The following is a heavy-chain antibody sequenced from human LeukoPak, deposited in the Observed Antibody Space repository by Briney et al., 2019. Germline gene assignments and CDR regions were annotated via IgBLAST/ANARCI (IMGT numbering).Heavy chain of an antibody. Sequence: SETLSLTCAVYGGSFSGYYWSWIRQPPGKGLEWIGEINHSGSTNYNPSLKSRVTISVDTSKNQFSLKLSSVTAADTAVYYCARVGCGGGSCYSYAFDIWGQGTMVTVSS. CDR3: ARVGCGGGSCYSYAFDI. V-gene: IGHV4-34*01. CDR2: INHSGST. J-gene: IGHJ3*02. CDR1: GGSFSGYY. D-gene: IGHD2-15*01.